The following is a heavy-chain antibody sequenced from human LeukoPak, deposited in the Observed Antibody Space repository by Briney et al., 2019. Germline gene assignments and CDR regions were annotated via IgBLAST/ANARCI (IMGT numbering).Heavy chain of an antibody. J-gene: IGHJ3*02. D-gene: IGHD5-18*01. CDR2: IYHSGST. CDR3: ASKSSYGPNAFDI. Sequence: SQTLSLTCTVSGGSISSGGYYWSWIRQPPGKGLEWIGYIYHSGSTYYNPSLKSRVTISVDRSKNQFSLKLSSVTAADTAVYYCASKSSYGPNAFDIWGQGTMVTVSS. CDR1: GGSISSGGYY. V-gene: IGHV4-30-2*01.